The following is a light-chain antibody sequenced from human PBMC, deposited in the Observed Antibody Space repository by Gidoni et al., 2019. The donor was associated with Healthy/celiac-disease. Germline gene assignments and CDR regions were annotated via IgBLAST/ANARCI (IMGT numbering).Light chain of an antibody. CDR2: KDS. Sequence: SYELTQPPSVSVSPGQTARITCAGDALPKQYAYWYQQKPGQAPVLVIYKDSERPSGIPERFSGSSSGTTVKLTISGVQAEDEADYYCQSADSSGTYPGVVFGGGTKLTVL. CDR3: QSADSSGTYPGVV. J-gene: IGLJ2*01. V-gene: IGLV3-25*03. CDR1: ALPKQY.